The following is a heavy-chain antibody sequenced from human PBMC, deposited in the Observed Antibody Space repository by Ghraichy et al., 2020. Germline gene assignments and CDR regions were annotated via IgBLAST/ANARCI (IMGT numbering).Heavy chain of an antibody. Sequence: GGSLRLSCAASGFTFTSYGMHWVRQVPGKGLEWVANVYNDGSNKYYAESVKGRFTVSRDNSKNTLHLQMNSLRAEDTAVYYCARDRGQYGSGLMGVCGQGTTVTVSS. J-gene: IGHJ6*02. CDR1: GFTFTSYG. CDR3: ARDRGQYGSGLMGV. V-gene: IGHV3-33*01. CDR2: VYNDGSNK. D-gene: IGHD3-10*01.